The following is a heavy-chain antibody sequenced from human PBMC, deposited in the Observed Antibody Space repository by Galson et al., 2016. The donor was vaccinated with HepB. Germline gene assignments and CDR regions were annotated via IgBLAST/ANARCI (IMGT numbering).Heavy chain of an antibody. CDR1: RLTFSSYW. J-gene: IGHJ5*02. D-gene: IGHD2-21*01. CDR3: ARDAAYCGPTTCHSGWFDP. CDR2: INQGGSQT. Sequence: SLRLSCAASRLTFSSYWMTWVRQAPGNGPEWVANINQGGSQTFYADSVKGRFTISRDNSKNTLYLHMNSLRAEDTAVYYCARDAAYCGPTTCHSGWFDPWGQGTLVTVSS. V-gene: IGHV3-7*03.